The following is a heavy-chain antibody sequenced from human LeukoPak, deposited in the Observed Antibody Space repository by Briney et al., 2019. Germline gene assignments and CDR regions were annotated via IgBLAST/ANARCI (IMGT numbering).Heavy chain of an antibody. CDR3: ARVEYSSSWPYYYYMDV. Sequence: PSETLSLTCTVSGGSISSHYWSWIRQPPGKGLEWIGYIYYSGSTNYNPSLKSRVTISVDTSKNQFSLKLSSVTAADTAVHYCARVEYSSSWPYYYYMDVWGKGTTVTVSS. CDR2: IYYSGST. D-gene: IGHD6-13*01. J-gene: IGHJ6*03. V-gene: IGHV4-59*11. CDR1: GGSISSHY.